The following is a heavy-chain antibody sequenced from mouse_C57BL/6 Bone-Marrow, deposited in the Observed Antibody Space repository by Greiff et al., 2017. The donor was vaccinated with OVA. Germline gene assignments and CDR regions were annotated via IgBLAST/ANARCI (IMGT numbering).Heavy chain of an antibody. V-gene: IGHV1-61*01. CDR2: IYPSDSET. J-gene: IGHJ2*01. CDR3: ATDY. Sequence: QVQLQQPGAELVRPGSSVKLSCTASGYTFNSYWMDWVNQRPGQGLEWIGNIYPSDSETHYNQKFKDKATLTVDKASSTAYMQLSRLTSDDSAVSYCATDYGGQGTTLTVSS. CDR1: GYTFNSYW.